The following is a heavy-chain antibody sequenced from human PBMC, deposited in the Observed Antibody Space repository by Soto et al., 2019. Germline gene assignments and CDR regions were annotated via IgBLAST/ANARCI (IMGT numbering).Heavy chain of an antibody. Sequence: SVKVSCKASGGTFSSYAISWVRQAPGQGLEWMGGIIPIFGTANYAQKFQGRVTITADESTSTAYMELSSLRSEDTAVYYCAKGADIVLMLRQPDPGMDVWGQGTTVTVSS. CDR3: AKGADIVLMLRQPDPGMDV. J-gene: IGHJ6*02. D-gene: IGHD2-8*01. CDR1: GGTFSSYA. V-gene: IGHV1-69*13. CDR2: IIPIFGTA.